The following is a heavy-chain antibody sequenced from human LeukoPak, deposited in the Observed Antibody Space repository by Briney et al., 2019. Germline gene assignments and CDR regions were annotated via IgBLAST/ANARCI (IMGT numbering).Heavy chain of an antibody. CDR1: GFTFSSYG. V-gene: IGHV3-30*18. J-gene: IGHJ4*02. CDR3: AKGPRIAVAGIDY. CDR2: ISYDGSNK. Sequence: GRSLRLSCAASGFTFSSYGMHWVRQAPGKGLECVAVISYDGSNKYYADSVKGRFTISRDNSKNTLYLQMNSLRAEDTAAYYCAKGPRIAVAGIDYWGQGTLVTVSS. D-gene: IGHD6-19*01.